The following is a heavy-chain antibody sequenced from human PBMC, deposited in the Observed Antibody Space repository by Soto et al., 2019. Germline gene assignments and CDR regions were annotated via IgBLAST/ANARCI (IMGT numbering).Heavy chain of an antibody. Sequence: SETLSLTCAVSGGSISSGGYSWSWIRQPPGKGLEWIGYIYHSGSTYYNPSLKSRVTISVDRSKNQFSLKLSSVTAADTAVYYCARVADSSSWYPYFDYWGQGTLVTVSS. V-gene: IGHV4-30-2*01. J-gene: IGHJ4*02. CDR2: IYHSGST. CDR3: ARVADSSSWYPYFDY. CDR1: GGSISSGGYS. D-gene: IGHD6-13*01.